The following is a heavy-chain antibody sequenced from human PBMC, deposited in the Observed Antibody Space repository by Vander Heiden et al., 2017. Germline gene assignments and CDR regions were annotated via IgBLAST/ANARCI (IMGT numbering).Heavy chain of an antibody. CDR1: GFTVSSYW. D-gene: IGHD3-10*01. CDR2: IKQDGSEK. V-gene: IGHV3-7*01. CDR3: ARVGYYGSGRGRTGVFDY. J-gene: IGHJ4*02. Sequence: EVQLVESGGGLVQPGGSLRLSCAASGFTVSSYWMSWVRQAPGKGLEWVANIKQDGSEKYYVDSVKGRFTISRDNAKNSLYLQMNSLRAEDTAVYYCARVGYYGSGRGRTGVFDYWGQGTLVTVSS.